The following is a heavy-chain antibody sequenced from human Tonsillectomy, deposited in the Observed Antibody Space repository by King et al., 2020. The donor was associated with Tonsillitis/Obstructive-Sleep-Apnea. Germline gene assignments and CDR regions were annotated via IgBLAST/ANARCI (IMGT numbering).Heavy chain of an antibody. J-gene: IGHJ5*02. Sequence: VQLVESGGGLVQPGGSLRLSCAASGFTFSRYAMTWVRQAPGKGLEGVSAMSGSGGSTYYADSVKGRFTISRDNSKNTLYLQMNSLRAEDTAVYYCAKDRFYSSSSDYWFDPWGQGTLVTVSS. V-gene: IGHV3-23*04. CDR2: MSGSGGST. D-gene: IGHD6-6*01. CDR3: AKDRFYSSSSDYWFDP. CDR1: GFTFSRYA.